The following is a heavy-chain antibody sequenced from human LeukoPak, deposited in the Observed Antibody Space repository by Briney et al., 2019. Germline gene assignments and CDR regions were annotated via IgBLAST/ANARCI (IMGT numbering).Heavy chain of an antibody. CDR3: AREKGGYDELDY. J-gene: IGHJ4*02. CDR2: IIPILGIA. D-gene: IGHD5-12*01. Sequence: GASVKVSCKASGGTFSSYAISWVRQAPGQGLEWMGRIIPILGIANYAQKFQGRVTITADKSTSTAYMELSSLRSEDTAVYYCAREKGGYDELDYWGQGTLVTVSS. V-gene: IGHV1-69*10. CDR1: GGTFSSYA.